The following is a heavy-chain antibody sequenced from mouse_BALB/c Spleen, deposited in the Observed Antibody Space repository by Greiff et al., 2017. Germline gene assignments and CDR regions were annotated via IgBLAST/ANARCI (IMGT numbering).Heavy chain of an antibody. J-gene: IGHJ4*01. CDR1: GDSITSGY. D-gene: IGHD2-3*01. V-gene: IGHV3-8*02. CDR3: ARGNGYYYYAMDY. Sequence: EVQVVESGPSLVKPSQTLSLTCSVTGDSITSGYWNWIRKFPGNKLEYMGYISYSGSTYYNPSLKSRISITRDTSKNQYYLQLNSVTTEDTATYYCARGNGYYYYAMDYWGQGTSVTVSS. CDR2: ISYSGST.